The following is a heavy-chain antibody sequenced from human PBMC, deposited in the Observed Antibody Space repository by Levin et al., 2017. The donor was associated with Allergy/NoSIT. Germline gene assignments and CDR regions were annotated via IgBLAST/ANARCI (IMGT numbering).Heavy chain of an antibody. CDR2: ISYDGSNK. CDR1: GFTFSSYG. CDR3: AKDVLRYFDWLPRYYYYGMDV. Sequence: GESLKISCAASGFTFSSYGMHWVRQAPGKGLEWVAVISYDGSNKYYADSVKGRFTISRDNSKNTLYLQMNSLRAEDTAVYYCAKDVLRYFDWLPRYYYYGMDVWGQGTTVTVSS. D-gene: IGHD3-9*01. J-gene: IGHJ6*02. V-gene: IGHV3-30*18.